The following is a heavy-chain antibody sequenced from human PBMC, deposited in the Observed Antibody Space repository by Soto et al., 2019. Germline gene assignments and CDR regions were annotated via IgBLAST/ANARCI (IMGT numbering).Heavy chain of an antibody. J-gene: IGHJ4*02. Sequence: QVQLQESGPGLVKPSGTLSLTCAVSGGSISSSNWWSWVRQPPGKGLEWIGEIYHSGGTNYNPSLKSRVTISVDKSKNQFSLKLSSVTAADTAVYYCARSPGYCSGGSCYHFDYWGQGTLVTVSS. V-gene: IGHV4-4*02. CDR3: ARSPGYCSGGSCYHFDY. CDR1: GGSISSSNW. D-gene: IGHD2-15*01. CDR2: IYHSGGT.